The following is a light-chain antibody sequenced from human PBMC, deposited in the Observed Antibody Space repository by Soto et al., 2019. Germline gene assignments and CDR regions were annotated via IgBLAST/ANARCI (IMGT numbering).Light chain of an antibody. CDR1: QGISSY. CDR2: AAS. V-gene: IGKV1-9*01. Sequence: DIQLTQSPSFLSASVGERVTITCRASQGISSYLAWYQQKPGKAPKLLIYAASTLQSGVPSRFSGSGSGTEFTLTISSLQPEDFATYYCQQLNSYITFGQGTRLEI. J-gene: IGKJ5*01. CDR3: QQLNSYIT.